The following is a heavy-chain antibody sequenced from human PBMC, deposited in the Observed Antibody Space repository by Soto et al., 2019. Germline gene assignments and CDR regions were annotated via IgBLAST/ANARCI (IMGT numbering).Heavy chain of an antibody. D-gene: IGHD6-6*01. CDR2: INPSSGST. V-gene: IGHV1-2*06. CDR1: GYTFIGYY. J-gene: IGHJ6*02. Sequence: GASVKVSCKTSGYTFIGYYMHWVRQAPGQGLEWVGRINPSSGSTIYAQRFQGRVTMTRDTSTSTVFMDLSRLTSDDTAIYYCAREKQLGDNYYGMDVWGQGTTVTVSS. CDR3: AREKQLGDNYYGMDV.